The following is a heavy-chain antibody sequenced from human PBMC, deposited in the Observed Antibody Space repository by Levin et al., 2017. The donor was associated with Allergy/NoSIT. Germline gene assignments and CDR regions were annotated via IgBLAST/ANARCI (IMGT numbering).Heavy chain of an antibody. CDR2: ISSSGSTI. D-gene: IGHD3-10*01. CDR1: GFTFSDYY. J-gene: IGHJ4*02. CDR3: AREAGYYYGSGSYYNRNIPDY. V-gene: IGHV3-11*01. Sequence: PGGSLRLSCAASGFTFSDYYMSWIRQAPGKGLEWVSYISSSGSTIYYADSVKGRFTISRDNAKNSLYLQMNSLRAEDTAVYYCAREAGYYYGSGSYYNRNIPDYWGQGTLVTVSS.